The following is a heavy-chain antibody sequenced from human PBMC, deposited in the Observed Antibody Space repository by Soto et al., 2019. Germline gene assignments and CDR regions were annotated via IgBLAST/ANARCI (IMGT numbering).Heavy chain of an antibody. V-gene: IGHV3-30*18. CDR1: GFSFSIYG. J-gene: IGHJ6*02. CDR2: ISYDGSER. Sequence: QVQLVESGGGVVQPGRSLRLSWSASGFSFSIYGMHWVRQSPGKGLQWVAAISYDGSERYYADSVKGRFTISRDNSNNTLYLQMNSLRAEDTAVYYCAKDAVSGSRRVPFNYYGMDVWGQGTTVTGSS. D-gene: IGHD3-10*01. CDR3: AKDAVSGSRRVPFNYYGMDV.